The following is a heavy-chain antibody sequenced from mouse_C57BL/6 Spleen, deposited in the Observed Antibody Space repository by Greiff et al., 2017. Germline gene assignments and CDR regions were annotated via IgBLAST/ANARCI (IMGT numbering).Heavy chain of an antibody. CDR1: GYSITSGYY. CDR3: ASEVRIYYDHDWYFDV. V-gene: IGHV3-6*01. Sequence: EVQRVESGPGLVKPSQSLSLTCSVTGYSITSGYYWNWIRQFPGNKLEWMGYISYDGSNNYNPSLKNRISITRDTSKNQFFLKLNSVTTEDTATYYCASEVRIYYDHDWYFDVWGTGTTVTVSS. J-gene: IGHJ1*03. D-gene: IGHD2-4*01. CDR2: ISYDGSN.